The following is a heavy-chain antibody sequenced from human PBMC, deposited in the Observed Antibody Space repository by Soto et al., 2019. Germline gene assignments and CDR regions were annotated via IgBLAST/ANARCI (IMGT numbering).Heavy chain of an antibody. Sequence: ASVKVSCKASGYTFTSYGISWVRQAPGQGLEWMGWISAYNGNTNYAQKPQGRVTMTTDTSTSTAYMELRSLRSDDTAVYYCARDLGGSYLRYYYGMDVWGQGTTVTVPS. V-gene: IGHV1-18*04. J-gene: IGHJ6*02. CDR2: ISAYNGNT. D-gene: IGHD1-26*01. CDR1: GYTFTSYG. CDR3: ARDLGGSYLRYYYGMDV.